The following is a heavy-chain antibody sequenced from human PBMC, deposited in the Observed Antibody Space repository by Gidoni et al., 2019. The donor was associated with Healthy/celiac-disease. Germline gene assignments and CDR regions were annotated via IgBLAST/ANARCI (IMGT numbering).Heavy chain of an antibody. Sequence: QLQLQESGPGLVKPSETLSLTCTVSGGSISSSSYYWGWIRQPPGKGLEWIGSIYYSGSTYYNPSLKSRVTISVDTSKNQFSLKLSSVTAADTAVYYCARHNHPYYYYMDVWGKGTTVTVSS. V-gene: IGHV4-39*01. CDR2: IYYSGST. CDR1: GGSISSSSYY. J-gene: IGHJ6*03. CDR3: ARHNHPYYYYMDV.